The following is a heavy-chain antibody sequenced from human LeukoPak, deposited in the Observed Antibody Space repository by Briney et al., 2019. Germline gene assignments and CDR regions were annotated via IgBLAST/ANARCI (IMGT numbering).Heavy chain of an antibody. V-gene: IGHV1-69*13. Sequence: SVKVSCKASGGTFSSYAISWVRQAPGQGLEWMGGIIPIFGTANYAQKFQGGVTITADESTSTAYMELSSLRSEDTAVYYCARPKGYCSSTSCYHDAFDIWGQGTMVTVSS. D-gene: IGHD2-2*01. CDR1: GGTFSSYA. J-gene: IGHJ3*02. CDR3: ARPKGYCSSTSCYHDAFDI. CDR2: IIPIFGTA.